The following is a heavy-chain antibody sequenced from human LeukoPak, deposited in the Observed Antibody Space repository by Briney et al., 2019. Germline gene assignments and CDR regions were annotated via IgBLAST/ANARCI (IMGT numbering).Heavy chain of an antibody. V-gene: IGHV3-48*03. CDR2: LRSSSSTT. CDR1: GFTFSSHE. Sequence: TGGSLRLSCAASGFTFSSHEMNGFRQAQGKGLEGVSLLRSSSSTTDYAVSVKGRFTISRDDAKNSLFLQMNSLRADDTAVYYCARRRLDAFDTWGQGTMVTVSS. CDR3: ARRRLDAFDT. J-gene: IGHJ3*02. D-gene: IGHD5-24*01.